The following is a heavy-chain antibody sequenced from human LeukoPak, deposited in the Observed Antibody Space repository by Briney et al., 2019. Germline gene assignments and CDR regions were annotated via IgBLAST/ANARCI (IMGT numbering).Heavy chain of an antibody. J-gene: IGHJ4*02. Sequence: ASVKVSCKVSGYTLTELSMHWVRQAPGKGLEWMGGFDPEDGETIYAQKFQGRVTMTEDTSTDTAYMELSSLRYEDTAVYYCATESSYYYGSGSYQIYFDYWGQGTLVTVSS. CDR2: FDPEDGET. V-gene: IGHV1-24*01. CDR3: ATESSYYYGSGSYQIYFDY. CDR1: GYTLTELS. D-gene: IGHD3-10*01.